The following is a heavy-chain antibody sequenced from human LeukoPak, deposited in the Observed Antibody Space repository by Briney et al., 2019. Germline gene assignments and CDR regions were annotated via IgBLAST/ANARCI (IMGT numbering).Heavy chain of an antibody. CDR1: GYTFTSYA. CDR3: ARDSHYSNYDLKCVY. CDR2: INTNTGNP. V-gene: IGHV7-4-1*02. Sequence: ASVKVSCKASGYTFTSYAMNWVRQAPGQGLEWVGWINTNTGNPTYAQGFTGRFVFSLDTSVSTAYLQISSLKAEDTAVYYCARDSHYSNYDLKCVYWGQGTLVTVSS. D-gene: IGHD4-11*01. J-gene: IGHJ4*02.